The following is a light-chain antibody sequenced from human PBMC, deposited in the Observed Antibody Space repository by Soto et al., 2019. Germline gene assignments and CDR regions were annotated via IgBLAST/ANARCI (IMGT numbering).Light chain of an antibody. CDR2: EVS. V-gene: IGLV2-14*01. CDR3: SSYTSSDVV. J-gene: IGLJ2*01. Sequence: QSALTQPASVSGSPGQSITISCTGTSSDVGGYKYVSWYQQHPGKAPKLMIYEVSNRPSGVSNRFSGSKSGNTASLTISGLQAEDEADYYCSSYTSSDVVFGGGTQLTVL. CDR1: SSDVGGYKY.